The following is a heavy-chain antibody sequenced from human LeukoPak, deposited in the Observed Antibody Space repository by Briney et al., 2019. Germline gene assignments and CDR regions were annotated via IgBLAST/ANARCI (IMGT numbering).Heavy chain of an antibody. CDR2: IYYSGNT. D-gene: IGHD3-10*01. CDR1: GGSISSYY. CDR3: ARNYKGLLWFGELLDYYYYMDV. V-gene: IGHV4-59*01. Sequence: SETLSVTCTVSGGSISSYYWSWIRQPPGKGLEWIGYIYYSGNTNYNPSLKSRVTLSVDTSKNQFSLKLSSVTAADTAVYYCARNYKGLLWFGELLDYYYYMDVWGKGTTVTVSS. J-gene: IGHJ6*03.